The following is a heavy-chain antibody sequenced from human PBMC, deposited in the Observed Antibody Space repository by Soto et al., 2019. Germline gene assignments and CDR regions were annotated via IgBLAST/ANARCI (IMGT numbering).Heavy chain of an antibody. J-gene: IGHJ4*02. Sequence: LRLSCAASGFTFGTYAMNWVRQAAGKGLGWVSGISGPGGSIYYADSVKGRFTISRDNSKNTLYLQMNSLRAEDTAVYYCAKDLMVAPGDYFDYWGQGTLVTVS. V-gene: IGHV3-23*01. CDR1: GFTFGTYA. CDR3: AKDLMVAPGDYFDY. CDR2: ISGPGGSI. D-gene: IGHD2-8*01.